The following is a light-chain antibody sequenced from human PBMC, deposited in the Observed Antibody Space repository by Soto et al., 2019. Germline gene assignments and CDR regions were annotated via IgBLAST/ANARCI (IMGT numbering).Light chain of an antibody. CDR2: VVS. CDR1: SSDIGGYNY. Sequence: QSVLTQPPSASGSPGQSVTISCTGTSSDIGGYNYVSWFQQHPGKAPKLLIYVVSKRPSGVPDRFSGSKSGNTASLTVSGLQAEDEADYFCSSYAGGNNYVFGTGTKLTVL. J-gene: IGLJ1*01. CDR3: SSYAGGNNYV. V-gene: IGLV2-8*01.